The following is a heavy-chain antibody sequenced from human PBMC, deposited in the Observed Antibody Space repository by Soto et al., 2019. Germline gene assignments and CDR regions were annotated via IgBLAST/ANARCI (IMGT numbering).Heavy chain of an antibody. V-gene: IGHV3-7*03. Sequence: GGSLRLSCAASGFTFSSYSMNWVRQAPGKGLEWVAHMKKDGSEKYYVDSVKGRFSVSRDNSKNSLYLQMDSLRAEDTAVYYCAKLGSGYYTGLYFDYWGQGTLVTVSS. CDR3: AKLGSGYYTGLYFDY. D-gene: IGHD3-3*01. CDR2: MKKDGSEK. CDR1: GFTFSSYS. J-gene: IGHJ4*02.